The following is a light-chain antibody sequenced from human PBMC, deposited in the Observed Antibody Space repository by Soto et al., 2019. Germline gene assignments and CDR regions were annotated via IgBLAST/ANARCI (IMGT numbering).Light chain of an antibody. CDR3: QQYGSSSPWT. V-gene: IGKV1-5*03. Sequence: DIPMTQSPSTRSASVGDRVTITCRASQSISSWLAWYQQKPGKASKLLIYKASSLETGVPSRFSGSGSGTEFTLIISSLQPDDFASYYCQQYGSSSPWTFGQGTKVEIK. CDR1: QSISSW. CDR2: KAS. J-gene: IGKJ1*01.